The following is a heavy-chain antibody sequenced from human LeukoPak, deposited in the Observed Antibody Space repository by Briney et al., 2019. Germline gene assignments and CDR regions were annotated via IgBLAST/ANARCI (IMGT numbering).Heavy chain of an antibody. CDR1: GFTFSNYW. V-gene: IGHV3-74*01. D-gene: IGHD4-23*01. CDR3: ARDLRTPSDTNIAIDY. CDR2: INSDGRLT. J-gene: IGHJ4*02. Sequence: GGSLRLSCAASGFTFSNYWMHWLRQGPGKGLVWVSRINSDGRLTRYADSVKGRFTISRDNAKNTLYLQMNSLRAEDTAVYYCARDLRTPSDTNIAIDYWGLGTLVTVSS.